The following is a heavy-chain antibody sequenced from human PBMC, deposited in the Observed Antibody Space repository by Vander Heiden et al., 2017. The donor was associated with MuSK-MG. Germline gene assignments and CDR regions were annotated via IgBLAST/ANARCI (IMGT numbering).Heavy chain of an antibody. CDR3: ARGIVVVLASMAYMDV. CDR2: IYDGGSA. Sequence: QVQLQESGPGLVKPSETLSLTCTVAGGSISVYYWSWIRQPPGKGLEWIGYIYDGGSANYKPSLRSRVTMSVDTSKKQFSLKLSSVTAADTAVYYCARGIVVVLASMAYMDVWGKGTTVTVSS. J-gene: IGHJ6*03. V-gene: IGHV4-59*01. CDR1: GGSISVYY. D-gene: IGHD2-2*01.